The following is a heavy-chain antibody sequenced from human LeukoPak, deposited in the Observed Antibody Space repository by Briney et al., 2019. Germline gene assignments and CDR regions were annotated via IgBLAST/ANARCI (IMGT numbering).Heavy chain of an antibody. D-gene: IGHD6-13*01. Sequence: PSETLSLTCTVSGGSISSYYWSWIRQPPGKGLEGIGYIYYSGSTNYNPSLKSRVTISVDTSKNQFSLKLSSVTAADTAVYYCAREYRSSWYVGWFDPWGQGTLVTVSS. V-gene: IGHV4-59*01. CDR2: IYYSGST. J-gene: IGHJ5*02. CDR1: GGSISSYY. CDR3: AREYRSSWYVGWFDP.